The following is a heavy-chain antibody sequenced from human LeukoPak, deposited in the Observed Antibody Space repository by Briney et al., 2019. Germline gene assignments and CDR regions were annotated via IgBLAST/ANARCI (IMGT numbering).Heavy chain of an antibody. CDR3: ARDGGIAAAGTDY. Sequence: PGGSLRPSCAASGFTFSSYSMNWVRQAPGKGLEWVSYISSSSSTIYYADSVKGRFTISRDNAKNSLYLQMNSLRAEDTAVYYCARDGGIAAAGTDYWGQGTLVTVSS. CDR2: ISSSSSTI. CDR1: GFTFSSYS. J-gene: IGHJ4*02. D-gene: IGHD6-13*01. V-gene: IGHV3-48*01.